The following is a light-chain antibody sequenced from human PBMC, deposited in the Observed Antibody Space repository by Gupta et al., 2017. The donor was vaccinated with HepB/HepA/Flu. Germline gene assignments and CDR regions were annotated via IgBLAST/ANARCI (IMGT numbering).Light chain of an antibody. CDR1: QSVFFTSNNKNY. Sequence: DIVITQSSASLSVSLCERATINCRSSQSVFFTSNNKNYLACFQQKTGQTAKLLVYCASTRECGVLDRVSGSGSGTDFTLTMSSLQAEDVAVYYCQQYYTDSRTFGQGTKVEIK. CDR2: CAS. CDR3: QQYYTDSRT. V-gene: IGKV4-1*01. J-gene: IGKJ1*01.